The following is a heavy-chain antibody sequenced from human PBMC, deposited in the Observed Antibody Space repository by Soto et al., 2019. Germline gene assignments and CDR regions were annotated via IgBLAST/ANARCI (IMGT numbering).Heavy chain of an antibody. CDR2: ISAYNGNT. CDR3: ARVALGYCSSTSCSTFDY. D-gene: IGHD2-2*01. J-gene: IGHJ4*02. Sequence: ASVKVSCKASGYTFTSYGISWVRQAPGQGLEWMGWISAYNGNTNYAQKLQGRVNMTTDTSTSTAYMELRSLRSDDTAVYYCARVALGYCSSTSCSTFDYWGQGTLVTVSS. V-gene: IGHV1-18*01. CDR1: GYTFTSYG.